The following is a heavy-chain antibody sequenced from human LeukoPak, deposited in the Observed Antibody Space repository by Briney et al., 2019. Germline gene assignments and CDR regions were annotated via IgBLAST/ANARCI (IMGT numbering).Heavy chain of an antibody. CDR2: ISYDGSNK. D-gene: IGHD3-22*01. V-gene: IGHV3-30-3*01. Sequence: LSGGSLRLSCAASGFTFSSYAMSWVRQAPGKGLEWVAVISYDGSNKYYADSVKGRFTISRDNSKNTLYLQMNSLRAEDTAVYYCARDRGYYDSSGQPQYWGQGTLVTVSS. CDR3: ARDRGYYDSSGQPQY. CDR1: GFTFSSYA. J-gene: IGHJ4*02.